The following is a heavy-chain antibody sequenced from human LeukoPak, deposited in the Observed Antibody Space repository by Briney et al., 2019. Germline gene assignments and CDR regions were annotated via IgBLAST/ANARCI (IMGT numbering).Heavy chain of an antibody. CDR2: INHSGST. Sequence: PSETLSLTCAVYGGSFSGYYWSWIRQPPGKGLEWIGEINHSGSTNYNPSLKRRVTISVDTSKNQFSLKLSSVTAADTAVYYCARGPSPYGMDVWGQGTTVTVSS. V-gene: IGHV4-34*01. J-gene: IGHJ6*02. D-gene: IGHD6-6*01. CDR3: ARGPSPYGMDV. CDR1: GGSFSGYY.